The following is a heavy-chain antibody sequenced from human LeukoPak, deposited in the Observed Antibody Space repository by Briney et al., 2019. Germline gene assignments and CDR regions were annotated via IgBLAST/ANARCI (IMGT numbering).Heavy chain of an antibody. D-gene: IGHD3-3*01. J-gene: IGHJ4*02. CDR3: ARAYYDFWSGYGYFDY. Sequence: SETLSLTCAVYGGSFSGYYWSWIRQPPGKGLEWIGEINHSGSTNYNPSLKSRVTISVDTSKNQFSLKLSSVTAADTAVYYCARAYYDFWSGYGYFDYWGQGTLVTVSP. CDR1: GGSFSGYY. CDR2: INHSGST. V-gene: IGHV4-34*01.